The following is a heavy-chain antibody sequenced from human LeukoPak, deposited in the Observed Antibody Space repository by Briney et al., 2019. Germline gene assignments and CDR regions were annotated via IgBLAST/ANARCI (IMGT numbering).Heavy chain of an antibody. J-gene: IGHJ5*02. CDR3: ARGHMMVVVNWFDP. CDR1: GGSFSGYY. CDR2: IYYSGST. D-gene: IGHD3-22*01. V-gene: IGHV4-31*11. Sequence: SETLSLTCAVYGGSFSGYYWSWIRQHPGKGLEWIGYIYYSGSTYYNPSLKSRVTISVDTSKNQFSLKLSSVTAADTAVYYCARGHMMVVVNWFDPWGQGTLVTVSS.